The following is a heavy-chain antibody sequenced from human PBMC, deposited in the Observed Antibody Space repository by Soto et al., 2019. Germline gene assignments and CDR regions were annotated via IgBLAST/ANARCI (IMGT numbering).Heavy chain of an antibody. J-gene: IGHJ6*02. Sequence: QLQLQESGPGLLKPSETLSLTCTVSGDSIRSSNYFWDWIRQPPGKGLEWIGSIYYSGSTYYNPSLKSRVTILEDTPKNQFSLKLTSVTAADTAVYYCARQWAVANNGMDVWGQGTTVTVSS. CDR1: GDSIRSSNYF. D-gene: IGHD6-19*01. CDR2: IYYSGST. V-gene: IGHV4-39*01. CDR3: ARQWAVANNGMDV.